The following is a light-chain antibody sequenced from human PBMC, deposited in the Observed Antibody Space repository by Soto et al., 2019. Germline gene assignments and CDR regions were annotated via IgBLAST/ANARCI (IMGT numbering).Light chain of an antibody. CDR2: DVS. V-gene: IGLV2-14*01. J-gene: IGLJ1*01. CDR1: SSDVGGYNY. Sequence: QSALTQPASVSGSPGQSITISCTGTSSDVGGYNYVSWYQQHPGKAPKLMIYDVSNRPSGVSNRFSGSKSGNTASLTISGLHAEDEADYYSSSYTSSSTFYVFGSGTKVT. CDR3: SSYTSSSTFYV.